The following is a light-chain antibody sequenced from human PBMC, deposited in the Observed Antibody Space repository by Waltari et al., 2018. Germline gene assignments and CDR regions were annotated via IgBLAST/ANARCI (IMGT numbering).Light chain of an antibody. Sequence: DIQMHQSTFSMSASVGDRVNITCQASQDISNYFNWYQQKPGKAPKLLIYDASNLETGVPSRFSGSGSGTDFTFTISSLQPEDIATYYCQQYDNLPRTFGQGTKLEIK. J-gene: IGKJ2*01. CDR3: QQYDNLPRT. CDR1: QDISNY. V-gene: IGKV1-33*01. CDR2: DAS.